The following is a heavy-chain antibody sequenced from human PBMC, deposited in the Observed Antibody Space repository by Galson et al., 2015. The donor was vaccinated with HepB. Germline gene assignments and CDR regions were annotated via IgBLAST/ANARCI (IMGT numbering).Heavy chain of an antibody. CDR3: AHTNGFLEWLSSFDY. V-gene: IGHV2-5*01. D-gene: IGHD3-3*01. J-gene: IGHJ4*02. CDR2: IYWNDDK. Sequence: PALVKPTQTLTLTCTFSGFSLSTSGVGVGWIRQPPGKALEWLALIYWNDDKRYSPSLKSRLTITKDTSKNQVVLTMTNMDPVDTATYCCAHTNGFLEWLSSFDYWGQGTLVTVSS. CDR1: GFSLSTSGVG.